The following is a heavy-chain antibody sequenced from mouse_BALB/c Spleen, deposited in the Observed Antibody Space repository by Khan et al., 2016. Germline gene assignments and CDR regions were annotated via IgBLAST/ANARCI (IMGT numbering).Heavy chain of an antibody. Sequence: EVQLQEPGPGLVKPSQSLSLTCTVTGYSITSDYAWNWIRQFPGNKLEWMRYISYSGSTSYNPSLKSRISITRDTSKNQFFLQLNSVTTEDTATYYCARGRYRYPFAYWGQGTLVTVSA. CDR3: ARGRYRYPFAY. D-gene: IGHD2-14*01. CDR1: GYSITSDYA. J-gene: IGHJ3*01. CDR2: ISYSGST. V-gene: IGHV3-2*02.